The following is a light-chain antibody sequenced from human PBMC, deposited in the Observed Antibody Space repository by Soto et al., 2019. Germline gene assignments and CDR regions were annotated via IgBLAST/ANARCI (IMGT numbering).Light chain of an antibody. CDR1: QSVLHSSYNMNY. CDR2: WAS. CDR3: QQYYSTPRT. V-gene: IGKV4-1*01. Sequence: DIVMTQSPDSLAVSLGERATINCMSSQSVLHSSYNMNYLAWYQQKPGQPPKLLIYWASTRESGVPDRFSGSGSGTDFTLTISSLQAEDVAVYYCQQYYSTPRTFGQGTKLEIK. J-gene: IGKJ2*01.